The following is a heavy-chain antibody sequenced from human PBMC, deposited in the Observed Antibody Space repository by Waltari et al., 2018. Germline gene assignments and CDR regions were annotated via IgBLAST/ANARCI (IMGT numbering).Heavy chain of an antibody. Sequence: VQLVQSGAEVKTPGSSVKVSCKPSGGTFSSSTINWVRQAPGQGLEWMGIINPSGGSTSYAQKFQGRVTMTRDTSTSTVYMELSSLRSEDTAVYYCAREGMDSRAFDIWGQGTMVTVSS. CDR1: GGTFSSST. V-gene: IGHV1-46*01. D-gene: IGHD2-2*03. CDR2: INPSGGST. J-gene: IGHJ3*02. CDR3: AREGMDSRAFDI.